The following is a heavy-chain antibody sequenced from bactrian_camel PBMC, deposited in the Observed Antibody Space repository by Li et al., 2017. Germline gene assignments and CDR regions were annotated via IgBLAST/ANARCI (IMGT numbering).Heavy chain of an antibody. Sequence: VQLVESGGGSVQPGGSLRLSCAASGFIFSDYSMTWVRQAPGKGLEWVSFISSSGGGIGYADSVKGRFTISRDNAKNTLYLQLNSLKTEDTAMYYCAKVTDPLMGVVRNTDSWNYWGQGTQVTVS. J-gene: IGHJ4*01. D-gene: IGHD1*01. CDR2: ISSSGGGI. CDR1: GFIFSDYS. CDR3: AKVTDPLMGVVRNTDSWNY. V-gene: IGHV3S42*01.